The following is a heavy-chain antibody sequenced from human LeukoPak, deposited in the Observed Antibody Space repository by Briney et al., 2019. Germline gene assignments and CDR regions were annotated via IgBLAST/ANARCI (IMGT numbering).Heavy chain of an antibody. CDR1: GFTFGRYW. Sequence: GGSLRLSCADSGFTFGRYWMHWVRQAPGKGLVWVSHITTDGSGTSYADSVKGRFTISRDNAKNTLYLQMNSLRAEDTAVYYCARGAVVGANFDYWGQGTLVTVSS. J-gene: IGHJ4*02. CDR3: ARGAVVGANFDY. CDR2: ITTDGSGT. D-gene: IGHD1-26*01. V-gene: IGHV3-74*01.